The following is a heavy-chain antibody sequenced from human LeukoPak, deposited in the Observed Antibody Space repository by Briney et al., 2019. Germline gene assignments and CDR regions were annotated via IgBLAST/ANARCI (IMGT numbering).Heavy chain of an antibody. J-gene: IGHJ4*02. D-gene: IGHD6-13*01. V-gene: IGHV1-2*04. Sequence: ASVKVSCKASGYAFTGYFIHWVRQAPGQGLEWMGWINPNSGGTNFAQKFQGWVTMTRDTSISTAYMELSRLRSDDTAVYYCARSKVAAGLFDYWGQGTLVTVSS. CDR2: INPNSGGT. CDR1: GYAFTGYF. CDR3: ARSKVAAGLFDY.